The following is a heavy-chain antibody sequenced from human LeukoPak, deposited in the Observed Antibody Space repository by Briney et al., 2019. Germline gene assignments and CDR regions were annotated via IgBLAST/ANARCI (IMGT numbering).Heavy chain of an antibody. D-gene: IGHD2-2*01. Sequence: GGSLRLSCAASGFTFSSYGMHWVRQAPGKGLEWVAVIWYDGSNKYYADSVKGRFTISRDNSKNTLYLQMNSLRAEDTAVYYCARAGYCSSTSCFYYYGMDVRGQGTTVTVSS. J-gene: IGHJ6*02. CDR1: GFTFSSYG. V-gene: IGHV3-33*01. CDR2: IWYDGSNK. CDR3: ARAGYCSSTSCFYYYGMDV.